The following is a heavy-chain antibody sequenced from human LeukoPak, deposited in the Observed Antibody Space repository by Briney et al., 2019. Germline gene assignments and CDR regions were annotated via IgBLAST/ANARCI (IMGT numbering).Heavy chain of an antibody. Sequence: LSETLSLTCSVSGGPISSGSYYWSWIRQPAGKGLEWIGRIYTSGSTNYNPSLKSRVTISVDTSKHQFSLKLSSGTAADTAVYYCARDGVMVLGVISHYYYYGMDVWGQRTTVTVSS. J-gene: IGHJ6*02. D-gene: IGHD3-10*01. CDR1: GGPISSGSYY. V-gene: IGHV4-61*02. CDR2: IYTSGST. CDR3: ARDGVMVLGVISHYYYYGMDV.